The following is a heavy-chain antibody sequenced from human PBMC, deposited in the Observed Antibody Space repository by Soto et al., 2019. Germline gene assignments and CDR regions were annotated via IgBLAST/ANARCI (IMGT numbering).Heavy chain of an antibody. CDR2: ISYDGSNK. CDR1: GFTFSSYG. V-gene: IGHV3-30*18. Sequence: GGSLRLSCAASGFTFSSYGMHWVRQAPGKGLEWVAVISYDGSNKYYADSVKGRFTISRDNSKNTLYLQMNSLRAEDTAVYYCAKASKVNYFDYWGQGTLVTVSS. CDR3: AKASKVNYFDY. J-gene: IGHJ4*02.